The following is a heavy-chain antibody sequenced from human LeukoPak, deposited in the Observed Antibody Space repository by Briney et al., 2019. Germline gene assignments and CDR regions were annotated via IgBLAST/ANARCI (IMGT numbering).Heavy chain of an antibody. CDR3: ARVAGTGYSSGWYPY. CDR2: INPYSGGT. Sequence: ASVKVSCKASGYTFTGYYMHWVRQAPGQGLEWMGWINPYSGGTNYAQKFQGRVTMTRDTSISTAYMALSRLRSDDTAGYYCARVAGTGYSSGWYPYWGQGTLVTGPS. CDR1: GYTFTGYY. D-gene: IGHD6-19*01. J-gene: IGHJ4*02. V-gene: IGHV1-2*02.